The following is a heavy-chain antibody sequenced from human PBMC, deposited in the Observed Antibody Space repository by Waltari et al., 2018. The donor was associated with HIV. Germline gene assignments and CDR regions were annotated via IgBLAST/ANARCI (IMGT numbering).Heavy chain of an antibody. CDR1: GGSFSGYY. D-gene: IGHD3-3*01. J-gene: IGHJ5*02. CDR2: INHSGST. Sequence: QVQLQQWGAGLLKPSETLSLTCAVYGGSFSGYYWSWIRQPPGKGLEWIGEINHSGSTNYNPSLKSRVTISVDTSKNQFSLKLSSVTAAETAVYYCARRESRYDFWSGYYINWFDPWGQGTLVTVSS. V-gene: IGHV4-34*01. CDR3: ARRESRYDFWSGYYINWFDP.